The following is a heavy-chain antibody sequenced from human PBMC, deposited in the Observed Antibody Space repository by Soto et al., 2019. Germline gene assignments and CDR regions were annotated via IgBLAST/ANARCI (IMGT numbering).Heavy chain of an antibody. J-gene: IGHJ6*02. CDR2: IYHSGST. D-gene: IGHD3-10*01. CDR3: ARGGSGSYRYYYYGMDV. CDR1: GYSIISGYY. Sequence: PSETLSLTCAVSGYSIISGYYWGWIRQPPGEGLEWIGSIYHSGSTYYNPSLKSRVTISVDTSKNQFSLKLSSVTAADTAVYYCARGGSGSYRYYYYGMDVWGQGTTVTVSS. V-gene: IGHV4-38-2*01.